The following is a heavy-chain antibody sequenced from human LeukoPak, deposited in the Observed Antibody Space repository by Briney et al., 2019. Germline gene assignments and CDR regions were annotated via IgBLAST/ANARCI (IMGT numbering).Heavy chain of an antibody. CDR3: ARLRDYYDSGGAFDI. Sequence: AVKVSCKASGGTFSSYAISWVRQAPGQGLEWMGRIIPIFGTANYAQKFQGRVTITTDESTSTAYMELSSLRSEDTAVYYCARLRDYYDSGGAFDIWGQGTTVTVSS. CDR2: IIPIFGTA. D-gene: IGHD3-22*01. J-gene: IGHJ3*02. CDR1: GGTFSSYA. V-gene: IGHV1-69*05.